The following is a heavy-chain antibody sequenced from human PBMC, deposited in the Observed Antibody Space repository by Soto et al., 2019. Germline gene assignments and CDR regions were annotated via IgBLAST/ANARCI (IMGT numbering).Heavy chain of an antibody. CDR2: INHSGST. CDR3: ASSDSSAHDAFDI. Sequence: SETLSLTCAVYGGSFSGYYWSWIRQPPGKGLEWIGEINHSGSTNYNPSLKSRVTISVDTSKNQFSLKLSSVTAADTAVYYCASSDSSAHDAFDIWGQGTMVTVSS. J-gene: IGHJ3*02. V-gene: IGHV4-34*01. D-gene: IGHD3-22*01. CDR1: GGSFSGYY.